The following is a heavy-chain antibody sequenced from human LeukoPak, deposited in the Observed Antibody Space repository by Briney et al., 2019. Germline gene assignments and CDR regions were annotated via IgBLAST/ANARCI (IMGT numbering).Heavy chain of an antibody. J-gene: IGHJ4*02. CDR2: ISSYSSTI. D-gene: IGHD5-24*01. V-gene: IGHV3-48*02. CDR3: ARDSKRDGYNPRGYYFDY. CDR1: GFTFSSYS. Sequence: GGSLRLSCEASGFTFSSYSMNWVRQAPGKGLEWVSYISSYSSTIYYADSVKGRFTISRDNAKSSLYLQMNSLTDEDTAVYYCARDSKRDGYNPRGYYFDYWGQGKLVTVSS.